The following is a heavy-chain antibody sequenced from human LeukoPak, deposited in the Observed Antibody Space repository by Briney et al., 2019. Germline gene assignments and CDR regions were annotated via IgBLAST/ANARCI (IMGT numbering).Heavy chain of an antibody. V-gene: IGHV1-69*13. J-gene: IGHJ4*02. CDR2: IIPIFGTA. D-gene: IGHD3-22*01. Sequence: ASVKVSCKASGGTFSSYAISWVRQAPGQGLEWMGGIIPIFGTANYAQKFQGRVTITADESTSTAYMELSSLRSEDTAVYYCARATTSYCYDSSGYYFDYWGQGTLVTVSS. CDR3: ARATTSYCYDSSGYYFDY. CDR1: GGTFSSYA.